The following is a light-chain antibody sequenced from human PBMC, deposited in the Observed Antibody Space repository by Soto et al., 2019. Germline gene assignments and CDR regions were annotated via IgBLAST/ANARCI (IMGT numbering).Light chain of an antibody. CDR3: SSFAVSNSFV. J-gene: IGLJ1*01. CDR2: EVN. V-gene: IGLV2-8*01. CDR1: SNDVGGYNY. Sequence: QSALTQPPSASGSPGQSVTISCTGTSNDVGGYNYVSWYQQHPGKAPKLMIYEVNKRPSGVPDRFSGSKSGNTASLTVSGLQAEDVAYYYCSSFAVSNSFVFGTGTKLTVL.